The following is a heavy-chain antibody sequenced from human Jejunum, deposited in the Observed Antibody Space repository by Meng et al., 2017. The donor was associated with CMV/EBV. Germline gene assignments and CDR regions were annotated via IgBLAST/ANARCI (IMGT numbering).Heavy chain of an antibody. D-gene: IGHD3-3*02. V-gene: IGHV3-74*01. J-gene: IGHJ4*02. CDR2: ITPDGSTT. CDR3: ARNRDGLAGHFDC. CDR1: GFTFSNYW. Sequence: EVQLVESGGDLVQHGGCLRLSWAASGFTFSNYWMHWVRQAQGKGLVWVSRITPDGSTTNYADSVKGRFTISRDNAKNTLYLQMNSLSAEDTAVYYCARNRDGLAGHFDCWGQGPLVTVAS.